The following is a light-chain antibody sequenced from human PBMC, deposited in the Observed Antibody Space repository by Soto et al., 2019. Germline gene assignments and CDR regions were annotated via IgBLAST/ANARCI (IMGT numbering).Light chain of an antibody. CDR1: SSDVGGHDY. CDR3: SSFTSASTWV. CDR2: EAF. J-gene: IGLJ3*02. V-gene: IGLV2-14*01. Sequence: QSALTQPASVSGSPGQSITISCTGTSSDVGGHDYDSWYLQYPDKAPKLLIYEAFNRPSGVSDRFSGSKSGTTASLTISGLQAEDEGDYYCSSFTSASTWVFGGGTKLTVL.